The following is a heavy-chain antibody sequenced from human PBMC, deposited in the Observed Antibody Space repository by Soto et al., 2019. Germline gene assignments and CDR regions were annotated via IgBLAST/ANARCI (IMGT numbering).Heavy chain of an antibody. Sequence: PGESLKISCKASGFTFSSYSLGWVRHMPGKGLQWMGNIFSSDFSAKYSPSFVGQVTFSFDRSINTAYLQWSSLKASDTAIYYCGTWRGSSWFDYWGPGTLVTVSS. D-gene: IGHD2-2*01. CDR2: IFSSDFSA. J-gene: IGHJ4*02. CDR3: GTWRGSSWFDY. V-gene: IGHV5-51*01. CDR1: GFTFSSYS.